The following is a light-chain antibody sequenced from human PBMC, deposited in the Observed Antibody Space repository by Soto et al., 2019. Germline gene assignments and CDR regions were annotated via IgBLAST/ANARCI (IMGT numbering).Light chain of an antibody. J-gene: IGLJ7*01. V-gene: IGLV4-69*01. CDR1: SGHLNYA. CDR3: QTWGTGSAIVV. CDR2: VNSGGSH. Sequence: QPVLTQSPSASASLGASVKLTCTLRSGHLNYAIAWPQQQPEKGPRYLMKVNSGGSHIKGDGIPDRFSGSSSGAERYLFISSLQSEDEADYYCQTWGTGSAIVVFGGGTQLTVL.